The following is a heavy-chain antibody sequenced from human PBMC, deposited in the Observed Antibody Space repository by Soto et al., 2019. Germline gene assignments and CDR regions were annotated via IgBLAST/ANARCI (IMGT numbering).Heavy chain of an antibody. D-gene: IGHD2-21*02. J-gene: IGHJ3*02. Sequence: SETLSLTCTVSGGSISSSSYYWGWIRQPPGKGLEWIGSIYYSGSTYYNPSLKSRVTISVDTSKNQFSLKLSSVTAADTAVYYCAGERVVTDRKCWAFDIWGQGTMVTVSS. CDR1: GGSISSSSYY. CDR3: AGERVVTDRKCWAFDI. V-gene: IGHV4-39*02. CDR2: IYYSGST.